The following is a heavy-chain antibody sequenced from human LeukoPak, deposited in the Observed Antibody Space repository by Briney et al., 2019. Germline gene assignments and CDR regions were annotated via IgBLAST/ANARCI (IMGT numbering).Heavy chain of an antibody. CDR1: GGPISSYY. Sequence: SETLSLTCTVSGGPISSYYWSWIRQPAGKGLEWIGRIYTSGSTNYNPSLKSRVTISVDKSKNQFSLKLSSVTAADTAVYYCARGLYSSSSAAYYYYMDVWGKGTTVTVSS. D-gene: IGHD6-6*01. CDR2: IYTSGST. J-gene: IGHJ6*03. CDR3: ARGLYSSSSAAYYYYMDV. V-gene: IGHV4-4*07.